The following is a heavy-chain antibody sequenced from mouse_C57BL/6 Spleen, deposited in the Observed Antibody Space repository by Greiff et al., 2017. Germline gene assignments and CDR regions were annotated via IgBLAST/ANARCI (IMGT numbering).Heavy chain of an antibody. CDR2: IYPGSGST. CDR3: AREGLRRDWYFDV. D-gene: IGHD2-4*01. J-gene: IGHJ1*03. V-gene: IGHV1-55*01. Sequence: QVQLQQSGAELVKPGASVKMSCKASGYTFTSYWITWVKQRPGQGLEWIGDIYPGSGSTNYNEKFKSKATLTVDTSSSTAYMQLSSLTSEDSAVYYCAREGLRRDWYFDVWGTGTTVTVSS. CDR1: GYTFTSYW.